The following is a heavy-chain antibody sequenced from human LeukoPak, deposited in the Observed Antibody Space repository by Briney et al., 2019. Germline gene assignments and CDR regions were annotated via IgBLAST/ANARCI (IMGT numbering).Heavy chain of an antibody. CDR3: TRVQAGRSGLMDV. CDR2: VDPDGTTT. J-gene: IGHJ6*02. Sequence: GGSLRLSCAASGFTLSNYWMHWVRQAPGEGLVWVSRVDPDGTTTNYADSVTGRFTTPRDNDKNTLYLQMNSLRAEDTALYYCTRVQAGRSGLMDVWGRGTTVTVSS. V-gene: IGHV3-74*01. CDR1: GFTLSNYW. D-gene: IGHD2-8*02.